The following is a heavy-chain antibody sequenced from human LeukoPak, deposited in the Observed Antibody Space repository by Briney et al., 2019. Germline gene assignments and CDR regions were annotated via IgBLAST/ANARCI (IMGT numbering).Heavy chain of an antibody. CDR3: AGNTTDRPYDF. D-gene: IGHD2/OR15-2a*01. CDR1: GFNFHVFD. CDR2: VIASGSYT. Sequence: GGSLRLSCAASGFNFHVFDMTWVRQAPGKGLEWLSTVIASGSYTYYAASVKGRFTISRDNSKNTLHLQMDSLRVEDTAVYFCAGNTTDRPYDFWGQGTLVTVSS. J-gene: IGHJ4*02. V-gene: IGHV3-23*01.